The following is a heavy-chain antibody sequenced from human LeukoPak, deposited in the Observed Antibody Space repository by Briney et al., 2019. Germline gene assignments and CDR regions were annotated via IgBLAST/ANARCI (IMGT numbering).Heavy chain of an antibody. Sequence: ASVKVSCKVSGYTLTELSMHWVRQAPGKGLEWMGGFDPEDGETIYAQKFQGRVTMTEGTSTDTAYMELSSLRSEDTAVYYCARAYGDYEGGWFDPWGQGTLVTVSS. V-gene: IGHV1-24*01. D-gene: IGHD4-17*01. J-gene: IGHJ5*02. CDR1: GYTLTELS. CDR3: ARAYGDYEGGWFDP. CDR2: FDPEDGET.